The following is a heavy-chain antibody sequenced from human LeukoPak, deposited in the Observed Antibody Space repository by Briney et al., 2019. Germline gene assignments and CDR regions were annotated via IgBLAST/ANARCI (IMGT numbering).Heavy chain of an antibody. V-gene: IGHV3-30*02. D-gene: IGHD7-27*01. J-gene: IGHJ4*02. CDR1: GFNFSRNG. CDR3: ARARLGTTTSFYSDH. Sequence: GGSLRLSCAAPGFNFSRNGMHWVRQAQGKGLEWGAFIRFDGTNTLYAASVRGRFTTSRANSKNNLYLHMNSLTHEDTAVYYCARARLGTTTSFYSDHWGQGTLVTVSS. CDR2: IRFDGTNT.